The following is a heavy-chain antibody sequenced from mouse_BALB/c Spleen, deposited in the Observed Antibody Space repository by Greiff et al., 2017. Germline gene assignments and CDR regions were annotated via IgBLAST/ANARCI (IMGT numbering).Heavy chain of an antibody. J-gene: IGHJ2*01. D-gene: IGHD1-1*01. CDR1: GYTFTEYT. Sequence: QVHVKQSGPELVKPGASVKISCKTSGYTFTEYTMHWVKQRPGQGLEWIGYINPSTGYTEYNQKFKDKATLTADKSSSTAYMQLSSLTSEDSAVYYCARITTVVATRPFDYWGQGTTLTVSS. CDR3: ARITTVVATRPFDY. CDR2: INPSTGYT. V-gene: IGHV1S26*01.